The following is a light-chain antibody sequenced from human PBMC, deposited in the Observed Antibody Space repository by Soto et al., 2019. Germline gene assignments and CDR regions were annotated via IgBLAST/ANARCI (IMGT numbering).Light chain of an antibody. CDR1: QSLSSIY. CDR3: QQYGSSPIT. CDR2: GAS. V-gene: IGKV3-20*01. J-gene: IGKJ5*01. Sequence: EIVLTQSPGTLSLSPGEGATLSCRASQSLSSIYIAWYQQKPGQAPRLLIYGASSRATGIPERFSGSGSGTDFSLTISRLEPEDFALYYCQQYGSSPITFGQGTRLEIE.